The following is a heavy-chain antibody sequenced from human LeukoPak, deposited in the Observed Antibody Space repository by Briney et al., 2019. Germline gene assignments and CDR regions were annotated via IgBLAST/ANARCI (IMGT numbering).Heavy chain of an antibody. CDR1: GGSFSGYY. CDR3: ARGRRYSSGWYYSEYFQH. J-gene: IGHJ1*01. V-gene: IGHV4-34*01. CDR2: INHSGST. D-gene: IGHD6-19*01. Sequence: SETLSLTCAVYGGSFSGYYWSWIRQPPGKGLEWIGEINHSGSTNYNPSLKSRVTISVDTSKNQFSLMLSSVTAADTAVYYCARGRRYSSGWYYSEYFQHWGQGTLVTVSS.